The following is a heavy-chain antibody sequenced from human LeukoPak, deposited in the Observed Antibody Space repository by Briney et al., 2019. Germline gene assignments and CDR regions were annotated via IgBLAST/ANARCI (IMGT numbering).Heavy chain of an antibody. Sequence: GGSLRLSCAASGFTFSTYAMSWVRQAPGKGLEWVSTISGSGASTYYADSVKGRFIISRDNSENTFYLQMSSLRADDTAVYYCAKGISGSSWHNNFDYWGQGTLVTVSS. D-gene: IGHD2-2*01. CDR2: ISGSGAST. J-gene: IGHJ4*02. V-gene: IGHV3-23*01. CDR1: GFTFSTYA. CDR3: AKGISGSSWHNNFDY.